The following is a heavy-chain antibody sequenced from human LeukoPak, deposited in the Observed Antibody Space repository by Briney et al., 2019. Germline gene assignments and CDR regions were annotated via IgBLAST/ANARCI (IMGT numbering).Heavy chain of an antibody. D-gene: IGHD2-15*01. CDR2: ISSYNGNT. V-gene: IGHV1-18*01. CDR3: ARGCSGGSCHFDY. CDR1: GYIFTSYG. Sequence: GASVKVSCKTSGYIFTSYGISWVRRAPGQGLEWMGWISSYNGNTNYAQKLQGRVTMTTDTSTSTAYMELRSLRSDDTAVYYCARGCSGGSCHFDYWGQGTLVTVSS. J-gene: IGHJ4*02.